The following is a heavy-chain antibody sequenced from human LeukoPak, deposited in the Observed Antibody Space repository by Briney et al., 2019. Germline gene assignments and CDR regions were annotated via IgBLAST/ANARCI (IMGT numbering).Heavy chain of an antibody. J-gene: IGHJ4*02. CDR1: GGSISSYY. V-gene: IGHV4-59*01. CDR3: ARGGRRTPYYFDY. CDR2: LSYSGST. D-gene: IGHD2-2*01. Sequence: PSETLSLTCTVSGGSISSYYWSWIRQPPGKGLEWIGCLSYSGSTDYSPSLKSRVTISLDTSKNQFSLKLSSVTAADTAVYYCARGGRRTPYYFDYWGQGTLVTVSS.